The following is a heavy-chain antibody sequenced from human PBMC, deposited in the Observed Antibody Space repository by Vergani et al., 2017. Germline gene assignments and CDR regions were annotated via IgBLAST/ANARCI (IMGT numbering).Heavy chain of an antibody. CDR2: IRSKANAYAT. CDR1: GFTFSGTT. CDR3: TICGLYGGPTQCYFDY. D-gene: IGHD3/OR15-3a*01. Sequence: EELLVQSGGGLVQPGGSLKLSCVASGFTFSGTTIPWVRQSSGKGLEWLGRIRSKANAYATEYSVSVKGRFTISREYSTYTAYLQIHNLRLADTAVYYCTICGLYGGPTQCYFDYWGQGSLVTVSS. V-gene: IGHV3-73*02. J-gene: IGHJ4*02.